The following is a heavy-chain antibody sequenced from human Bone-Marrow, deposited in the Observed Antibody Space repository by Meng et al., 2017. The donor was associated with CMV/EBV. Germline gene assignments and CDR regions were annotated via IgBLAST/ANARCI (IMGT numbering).Heavy chain of an antibody. CDR2: ISSSSSYI. J-gene: IGHJ6*02. CDR3: ARGGCSSTSCSVTYYYYGMDV. V-gene: IGHV3-21*01. D-gene: IGHD2-2*01. CDR1: GFTFSSYS. Sequence: GGSLRLSCAASGFTFSSYSMNWVRQAPGKGLEWVSSISSSSSYIYYADSVKGRFTISRDNAKNSLYLQMNSLRAEDTAVYYCARGGCSSTSCSVTYYYYGMDVWGQATTATSSS.